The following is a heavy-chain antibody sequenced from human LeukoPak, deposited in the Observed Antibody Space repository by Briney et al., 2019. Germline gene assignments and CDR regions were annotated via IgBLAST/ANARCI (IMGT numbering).Heavy chain of an antibody. V-gene: IGHV3-30-3*01. D-gene: IGHD2-2*01. CDR1: GFTFSSYA. Sequence: GGSLRLSCAASGFTFSSYAMHWVRQAPGKGLEWVAVISYDGSNKYYADSVKGRFTISRDNSKNTLYLQMNSLRAEDTAVYYCARDGIVVVPAARGWDYCYYYMDVWGKGTTVTVSS. CDR2: ISYDGSNK. J-gene: IGHJ6*03. CDR3: ARDGIVVVPAARGWDYCYYYMDV.